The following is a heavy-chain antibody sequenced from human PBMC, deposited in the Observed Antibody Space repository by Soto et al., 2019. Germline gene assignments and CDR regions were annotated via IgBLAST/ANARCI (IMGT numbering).Heavy chain of an antibody. J-gene: IGHJ2*01. CDR3: AREGLAYCGGDCYSTGGEGYFDL. V-gene: IGHV4-31*03. CDR1: GGSISSGDYY. CDR2: IYYSGST. Sequence: QVQLQESGPGLVKPSQTLSLTCTVSGGSISSGDYYWSWIRQHPGKGLEWIGYIYYSGSTYYNPSLKSRVTISVDASKNEFSLKLNSVSAGDRAVYYCAREGLAYCGGDCYSTGGEGYFDLWCRGTLVTVSS. D-gene: IGHD2-21*02.